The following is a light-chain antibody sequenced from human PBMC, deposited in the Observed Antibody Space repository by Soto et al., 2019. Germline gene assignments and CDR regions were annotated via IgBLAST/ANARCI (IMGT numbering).Light chain of an antibody. CDR3: QQYHSYSPFT. CDR2: DAS. Sequence: DIQMTQSPSTLSASVGDRVTVTCWASQSISSWLAWYQQKPGKAPKLLIYDASSLESGVPSRFSGSGSGTEFTLTISSLQPGDFATYYCQQYHSYSPFTFGPGTKVDIK. J-gene: IGKJ3*01. V-gene: IGKV1-5*01. CDR1: QSISSW.